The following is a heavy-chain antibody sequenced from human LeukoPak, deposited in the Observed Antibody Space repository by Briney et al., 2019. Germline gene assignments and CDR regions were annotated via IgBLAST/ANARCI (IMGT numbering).Heavy chain of an antibody. CDR1: GGSISSGSYY. V-gene: IGHV4-61*02. CDR2: IYTSGYT. J-gene: IGHJ6*03. D-gene: IGHD3-9*01. Sequence: SETLSLTCTVSGGSISSGSYYWTWIRQPAGKGLEWIGRIYTSGYTNYKPSLKSRVTISLDASKNQFSLKLGSVTAADTAVYYCAREESDWSSLGYFYHYMDVWGKGTTVTISS. CDR3: AREESDWSSLGYFYHYMDV.